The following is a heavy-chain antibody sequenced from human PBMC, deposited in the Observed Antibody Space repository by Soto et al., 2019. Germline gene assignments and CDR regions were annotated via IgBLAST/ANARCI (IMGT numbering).Heavy chain of an antibody. D-gene: IGHD3-9*01. CDR1: GFTFSSYG. V-gene: IGHV3-30*18. CDR3: AKERHYDILTGHFDD. J-gene: IGHJ4*02. CDR2: ISYDGSNK. Sequence: QVQLVESGGGVVQPGRSLRLSCAASGFTFSSYGMHWVRQAPGKGLEWVAVISYDGSNKYYADSVKGRFTISRDNSKNTLYLQMNSLRAEDTAVYYCAKERHYDILTGHFDDWGQGTLVTVSS.